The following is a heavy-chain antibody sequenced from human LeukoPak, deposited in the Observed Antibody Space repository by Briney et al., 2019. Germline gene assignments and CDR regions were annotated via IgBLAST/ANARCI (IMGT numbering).Heavy chain of an antibody. CDR1: GGSISSYY. CDR2: IYYSGST. J-gene: IGHJ6*02. Sequence: PSETLSLTCTVSGGSISSYYWSWIRQPPGKGLEWIGYIYYSGSTNYNPSLKSRVTISVDTSKNQFSLKLSSVTAADTAVYYCARDRVVYSYGLSNYYYYGMDVWGQGTTVTVSS. D-gene: IGHD5-18*01. V-gene: IGHV4-59*01. CDR3: ARDRVVYSYGLSNYYYYGMDV.